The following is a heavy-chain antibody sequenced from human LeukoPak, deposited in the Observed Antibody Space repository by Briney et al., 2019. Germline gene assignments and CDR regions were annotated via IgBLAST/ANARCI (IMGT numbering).Heavy chain of an antibody. J-gene: IGHJ4*01. CDR3: ASRDRGSESYSDY. Sequence: GSRRLSCAASGFTFSGSGLHWVRQASGKGLEWVGRIRSKANSYATAYAASVKGRFTISRDDSKNTAYLQMNSLKTEDTAVYYCASRDRGSESYSDYWGPGTLRTVSS. D-gene: IGHD3-10*01. CDR2: IRSKANSYAT. V-gene: IGHV3-73*01. CDR1: GFTFSGSG.